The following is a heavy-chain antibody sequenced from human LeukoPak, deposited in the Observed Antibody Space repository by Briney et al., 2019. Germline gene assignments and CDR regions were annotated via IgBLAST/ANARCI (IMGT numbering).Heavy chain of an antibody. CDR1: GGSISSSSYY. CDR2: IYYSGST. V-gene: IGHV4-39*07. D-gene: IGHD3-22*01. J-gene: IGHJ5*02. Sequence: PSETLSLTCSVSGGSISSSSYYWAWIRQPPGKGLEWIGSIYYSGSTYYNPSLKSRVTISVDTSKNQFSLKLSSVTAADTAVYYCARDSQYDSSGHAPWGQGTLVTVSS. CDR3: ARDSQYDSSGHAP.